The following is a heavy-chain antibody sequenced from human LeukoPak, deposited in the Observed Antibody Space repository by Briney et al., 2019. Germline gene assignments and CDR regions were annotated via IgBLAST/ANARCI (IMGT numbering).Heavy chain of an antibody. J-gene: IGHJ6*03. D-gene: IGHD2-2*01. CDR1: GFTFSSCG. CDR2: ISGSGGRT. Sequence: GGSLRLSCAASGFTFSSCGMSWVRQAPGKGLEWVSAISGSGGRTYYADSVKGRFTISRDNSKNTLYLQMNSLRAEDTAVYYCARDGSSSRNYYSYYYLDVWGKGTTVSISS. CDR3: ARDGSSSRNYYSYYYLDV. V-gene: IGHV3-23*01.